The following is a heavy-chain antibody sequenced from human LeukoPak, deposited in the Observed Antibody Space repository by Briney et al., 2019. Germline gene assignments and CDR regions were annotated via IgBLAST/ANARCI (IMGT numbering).Heavy chain of an antibody. D-gene: IGHD3-16*02. V-gene: IGHV3-11*01. CDR2: ISSSGVTI. CDR3: ARDSYDYVWGTHRPPGVDY. CDR1: GFTFSDYY. Sequence: GGSLRLSCAASGFTFSDYYMSWIRQAPGKGLEWVSYISSSGVTIYYADSVKGRFTIPRDNPKNSLYLQMNSLRAEDTAVYYCARDSYDYVWGTHRPPGVDYWGQGTLVTVSS. J-gene: IGHJ4*02.